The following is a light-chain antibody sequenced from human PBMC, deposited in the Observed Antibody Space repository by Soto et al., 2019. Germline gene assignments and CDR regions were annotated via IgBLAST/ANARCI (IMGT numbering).Light chain of an antibody. CDR1: QGIDDT. CDR3: QQSYSAPLA. CDR2: SAS. J-gene: IGKJ3*01. Sequence: IQMSHSLSPLSASVGGRLTITCRASQGIDDTVNWYQQKPGRAPSLLIYSASRLESGVPSRFSGSRSGTEFTLTISSLQPEDFAIYYCQQSYSAPLAFGPGTKVDIK. V-gene: IGKV1-39*01.